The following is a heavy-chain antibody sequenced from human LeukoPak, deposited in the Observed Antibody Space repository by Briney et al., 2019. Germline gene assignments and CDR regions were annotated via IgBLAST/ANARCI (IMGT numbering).Heavy chain of an antibody. D-gene: IGHD3-16*01. V-gene: IGHV4-59*01. CDR2: IYYSGST. J-gene: IGHJ3*02. CDR3: ARNPTLMITFGDPGAFDI. CDR1: GGSISSYY. Sequence: PSETLSLTCTVSGGSISSYYWSWIRQPPGKGLEWIGYIYYSGSTNYNPSLKSRVTISVDTSKNQFSLKLSSVTAADTAVYYCARNPTLMITFGDPGAFDIWGQGTMVTVSS.